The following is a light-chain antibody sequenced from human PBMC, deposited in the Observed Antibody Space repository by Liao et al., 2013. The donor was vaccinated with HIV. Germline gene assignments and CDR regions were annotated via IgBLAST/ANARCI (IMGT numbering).Light chain of an antibody. J-gene: IGLJ3*02. CDR1: NIGSKS. Sequence: SYELTQPPSVSVAPGKTATITCGANNIGSKSVQWFQQKPGQAPSLVIFYDSDRPSGIPERFSGSNSGNTATLTISGTQAMDEADYYCQAWDSSTVVFGGGTKLTVL. V-gene: IGLV3-21*01. CDR2: YDS. CDR3: QAWDSSTVV.